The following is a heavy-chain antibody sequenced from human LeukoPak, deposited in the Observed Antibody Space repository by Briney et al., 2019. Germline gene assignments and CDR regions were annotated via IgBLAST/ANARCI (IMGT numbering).Heavy chain of an antibody. Sequence: PGGFLRLSCAASGFTFSIYGMHWVRQAPGKGLEWVAVIWNDGSNKYYADSVKGRFTISRDNSKNTLYLQMNSLRAEDTAVYYCARALYSGSFYGMDVWGQGTTVTVSS. D-gene: IGHD1-26*01. CDR1: GFTFSIYG. J-gene: IGHJ6*02. CDR3: ARALYSGSFYGMDV. CDR2: IWNDGSNK. V-gene: IGHV3-33*01.